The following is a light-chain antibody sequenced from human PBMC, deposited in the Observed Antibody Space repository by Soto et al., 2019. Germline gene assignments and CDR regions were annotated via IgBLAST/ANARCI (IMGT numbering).Light chain of an antibody. Sequence: EIVLTHSPGTLSLSPGERASLSCMASQSVRSSSLAWYQQKPGQPPRLLIYGASSRATGIPDRFSGSGSGTDFTLTISRLEHEDFAVYFCQQYGDSPDTDRWTFGPGTKGEIK. V-gene: IGKV3-20*01. CDR2: GAS. CDR1: QSVRSSS. J-gene: IGKJ1*01. CDR3: QQYGDSPDTDRWT.